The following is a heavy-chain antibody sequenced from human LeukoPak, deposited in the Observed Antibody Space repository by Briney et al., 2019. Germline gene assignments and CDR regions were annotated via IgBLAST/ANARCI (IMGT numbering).Heavy chain of an antibody. J-gene: IGHJ5*02. V-gene: IGHV1-46*01. CDR1: GYTFTSYY. CDR3: ARDASRGYQLLLGWLDP. CDR2: INPSGGST. Sequence: ASVKVSCKASGYTFTSYYMHWVRQAPGQGLEWMGIINPSGGSTSYAQKFQGRVTMTRDTSTSTVYMELSSLRSEDTAVYYCARDASRGYQLLLGWLDPWGQGTLVTVSS. D-gene: IGHD2-2*01.